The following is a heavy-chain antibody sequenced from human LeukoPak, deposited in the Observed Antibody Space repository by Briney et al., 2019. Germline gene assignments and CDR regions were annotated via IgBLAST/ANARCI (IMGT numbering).Heavy chain of an antibody. Sequence: PGGSLRLSCAASGFTVSSNYMSWVRQAPGKGLEWVSVIYSGGSTYYADSVKGRFTISRDNSKSTLYLQMNSLRAEDTAVYYCARTGTKTPYDYWGQGTLVTVSS. CDR3: ARTGTKTPYDY. CDR2: IYSGGST. J-gene: IGHJ4*02. CDR1: GFTVSSNY. V-gene: IGHV3-66*01. D-gene: IGHD1-1*01.